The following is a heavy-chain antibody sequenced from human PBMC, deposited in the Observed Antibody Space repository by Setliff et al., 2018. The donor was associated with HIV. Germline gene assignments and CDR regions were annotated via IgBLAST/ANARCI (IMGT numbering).Heavy chain of an antibody. V-gene: IGHV3-30*04. D-gene: IGHD3-3*01. CDR1: GFTFRDYP. CDR2: ISYDGNDQ. CDR3: ARVPAPISPHGGGFWSGYRNYYYYYMDV. J-gene: IGHJ6*03. Sequence: GGSLRLSCAASGFTFRDYPIHWVRQAPGKGLEWVSLISYDGNDQYYVDSVKGRFTISRDNAKNSLYLQMNSLRAEDTAVYYCARVPAPISPHGGGFWSGYRNYYYYYMDVWGKGTTVTVSS.